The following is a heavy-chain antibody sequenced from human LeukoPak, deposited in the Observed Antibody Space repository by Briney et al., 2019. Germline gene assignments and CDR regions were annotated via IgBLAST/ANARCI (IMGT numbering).Heavy chain of an antibody. J-gene: IGHJ4*02. CDR1: GGSISSGGYF. V-gene: IGHV4-31*03. D-gene: IGHD3-10*02. Sequence: SQTLSHTCTVSGGSISSGGYFWSWIRQHPGKGLEWIGYIYYSGSAYYNPSLKSRVTISVDTSKNQFSLKLSSVTAADTAVYHCARAFTVSSLYYFDFWGQGTLVTVSS. CDR3: ARAFTVSSLYYFDF. CDR2: IYYSGSA.